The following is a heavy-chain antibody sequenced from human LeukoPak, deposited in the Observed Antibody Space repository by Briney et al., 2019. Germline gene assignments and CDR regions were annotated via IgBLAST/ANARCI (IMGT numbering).Heavy chain of an antibody. D-gene: IGHD2-21*02. CDR3: VRKDCGGDCSRGGSFDV. Sequence: GEALKISCNGSGYSFTSYWIGWVRQMPGEGLDWLGIIFPNDSDTTYNPYFQGHVSISSDKYTDTAYLQWSSLKASDTAMYYCVRKDCGGDCSRGGSFDVWGQGTKVTVSS. V-gene: IGHV5-51*01. CDR1: GYSFTSYW. J-gene: IGHJ3*01. CDR2: IFPNDSDT.